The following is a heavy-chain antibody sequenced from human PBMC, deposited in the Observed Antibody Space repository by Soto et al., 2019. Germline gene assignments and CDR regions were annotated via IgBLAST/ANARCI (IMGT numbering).Heavy chain of an antibody. CDR1: GFTFSSYA. Sequence: EVQLLESGGGLVQPGGSLRLSCAASGFTFSSYAMSWVRQAPGKGLEWVSAISGSGGSTYYADSAKGRFTISRDNSKNTLYLQMNSLRAEDTAVYYWAKSGGPGDKEYFDYWGQGTLVTVSS. J-gene: IGHJ4*02. CDR3: AKSGGPGDKEYFDY. D-gene: IGHD3-10*01. CDR2: ISGSGGST. V-gene: IGHV3-23*01.